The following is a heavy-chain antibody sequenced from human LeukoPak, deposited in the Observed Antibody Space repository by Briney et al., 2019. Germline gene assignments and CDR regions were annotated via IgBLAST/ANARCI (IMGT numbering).Heavy chain of an antibody. CDR1: GGSISSYY. V-gene: IGHV4-59*01. CDR2: IYYSGST. Sequence: SETLSLTCTVSGGSISSYYWSWIRQPPGKGLEWIGYIYYSGSTNYNPSPKSRVTISVDTSKNQFSLKLSSVTAADTAVYYCASSTYDYVWGSHLGPFDYWGQGTLVTVSS. J-gene: IGHJ4*02. CDR3: ASSTYDYVWGSHLGPFDY. D-gene: IGHD3-16*02.